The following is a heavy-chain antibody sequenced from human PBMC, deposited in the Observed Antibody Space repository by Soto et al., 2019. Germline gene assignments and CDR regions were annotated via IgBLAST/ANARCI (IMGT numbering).Heavy chain of an antibody. Sequence: EVQLVESGGGLVQPGGSLRLSCAASGFSFSSYWIHWVRQAPGKGLVWVSRITTDGSSADYADSVKGRITISRDNAKNPLYLQINNRSGEDAAVYFFAKSDGTIYGLFHWGQGTLVAVSS. V-gene: IGHV3-74*01. CDR2: ITTDGSSA. CDR1: GFSFSSYW. D-gene: IGHD3-10*01. CDR3: AKSDGTIYGLFH. J-gene: IGHJ4*02.